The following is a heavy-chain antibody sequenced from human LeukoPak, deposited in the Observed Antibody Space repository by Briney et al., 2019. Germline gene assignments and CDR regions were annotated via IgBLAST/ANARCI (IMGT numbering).Heavy chain of an antibody. CDR1: GGSISSYY. Sequence: PSETLSLTCTVSGGSISSYYWSWIRQPAGKGLEWIGRIYTSGSTNYNPSLKSRVTMSVDTSKNQFSLKLSSVTAADTAVYYCARDPHSTRVPGYMDVWGKGTTVTVSS. J-gene: IGHJ6*03. CDR2: IYTSGST. D-gene: IGHD5-24*01. V-gene: IGHV4-4*07. CDR3: ARDPHSTRVPGYMDV.